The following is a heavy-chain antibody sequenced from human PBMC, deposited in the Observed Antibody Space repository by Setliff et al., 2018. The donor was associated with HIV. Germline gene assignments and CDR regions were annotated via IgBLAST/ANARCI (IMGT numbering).Heavy chain of an antibody. CDR3: VRGVFDY. Sequence: PSETLSLTCTVSGGSISRGSYYWSWIRQPAGKGLEWIGRIYTNGSTYYNPSLKSRVTISVDTSKNQFSLKLSSVTAADTAIYYCVRGVFDYWGQGVLVTVSS. CDR2: IYTNGST. V-gene: IGHV4-61*02. J-gene: IGHJ4*02. CDR1: GGSISRGSYY.